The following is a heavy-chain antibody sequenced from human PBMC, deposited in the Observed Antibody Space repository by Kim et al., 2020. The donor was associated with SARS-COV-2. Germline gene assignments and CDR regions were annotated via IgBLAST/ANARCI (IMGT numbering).Heavy chain of an antibody. J-gene: IGHJ4*02. CDR3: ARVRSYGYDY. V-gene: IGHV3-11*06. CDR2: YT. D-gene: IGHD5-18*01. Sequence: YTNYADSLKGRFTISRDNAKNALYLQMNSLRAEDTAVYYCARVRSYGYDYWGQGTLVTVSS.